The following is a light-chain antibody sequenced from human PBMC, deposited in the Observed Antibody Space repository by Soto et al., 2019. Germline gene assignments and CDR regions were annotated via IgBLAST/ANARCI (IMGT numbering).Light chain of an antibody. J-gene: IGLJ3*02. Sequence: QPVLTQPPSVSGTPGQTVTISCSGGSSDIGRNSVNWYQHLPGTAPRVLIYTNNQRPSGVPDRFSGSKSGTSASLAISGLRSEDEADYYCATWDDSLNGVFGGGTKLTVL. V-gene: IGLV1-44*01. CDR3: ATWDDSLNGV. CDR1: SSDIGRNS. CDR2: TNN.